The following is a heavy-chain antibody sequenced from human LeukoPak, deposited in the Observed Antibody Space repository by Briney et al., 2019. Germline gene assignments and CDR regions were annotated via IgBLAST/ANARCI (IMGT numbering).Heavy chain of an antibody. CDR2: INQDGSEK. CDR3: ARVGYSYGYFGY. V-gene: IGHV3-7*03. CDR1: RFPFNSYW. J-gene: IGHJ4*02. Sequence: GGTLRLSRAASRFPFNSYWMSWVRDAPGKGREWVADINQDGSEKNYVDSVKGRFTISRDNAKNSLYLQMNSLRAEDTAVYYCARVGYSYGYFGYWGQGTLVTVSS. D-gene: IGHD5-18*01.